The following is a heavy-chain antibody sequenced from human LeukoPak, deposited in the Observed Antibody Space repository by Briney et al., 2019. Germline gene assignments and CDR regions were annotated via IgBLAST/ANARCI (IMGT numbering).Heavy chain of an antibody. D-gene: IGHD3-22*01. V-gene: IGHV3-23*01. CDR1: GFTFSSYA. CDR2: ISGSGGST. J-gene: IGHJ4*02. Sequence: GGSLRLSCAASGFTFSSYAMSWVRQAPGKGLEWVSAISGSGGSTYYADSVKGRFTISRDNSKNTLYLQMNSLRAEDTAVYYCAKDGDYYDSSGYPSPHDYWGQRTLVTVSS. CDR3: AKDGDYYDSSGYPSPHDY.